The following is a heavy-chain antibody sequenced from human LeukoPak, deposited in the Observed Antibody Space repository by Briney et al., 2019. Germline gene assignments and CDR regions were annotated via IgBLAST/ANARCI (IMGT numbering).Heavy chain of an antibody. J-gene: IGHJ6*03. CDR2: INWNGGST. Sequence: GGSLRLSCAASGFTFDDYGMSWVRQAPGKGLEWVSGINWNGGSTGYADSVKGRFTISRDNSKNTVSLQMNSLRAEDTAVYYCARSRATYYYYYMDVWGKGTTVTISS. D-gene: IGHD1-26*01. V-gene: IGHV3-20*04. CDR1: GFTFDDYG. CDR3: ARSRATYYYYYMDV.